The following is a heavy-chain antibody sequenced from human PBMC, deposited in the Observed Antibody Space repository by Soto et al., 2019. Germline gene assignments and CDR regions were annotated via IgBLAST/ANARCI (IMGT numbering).Heavy chain of an antibody. CDR3: AKAQD. CDR2: INQDGNEK. Sequence: ESGGGLVQPGGSLRLSCVASGFTFRSQWMSWVRQAPGKGLEWVANINQDGNEKNYVDSVKGRFTISRDNAKNSLHLQMDNLRTEDTAVYYCAKAQDWGQGTLVTVSS. J-gene: IGHJ4*02. CDR1: GFTFRSQW. V-gene: IGHV3-7*05.